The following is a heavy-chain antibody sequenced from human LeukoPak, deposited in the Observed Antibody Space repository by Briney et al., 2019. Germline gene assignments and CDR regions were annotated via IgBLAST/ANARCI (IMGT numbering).Heavy chain of an antibody. CDR1: GGSISSFY. Sequence: PSETLSLTCTVSGGSISSFYWSWIRQPPGKGLEWIGYIFYNGSTNSNPSLKSRVTISVDTSKNQFSLKLSSVTAADTAVYYCASSIAAAGISIDYWGQGTLVTVSS. J-gene: IGHJ4*02. D-gene: IGHD6-13*01. CDR3: ASSIAAAGISIDY. V-gene: IGHV4-59*01. CDR2: IFYNGST.